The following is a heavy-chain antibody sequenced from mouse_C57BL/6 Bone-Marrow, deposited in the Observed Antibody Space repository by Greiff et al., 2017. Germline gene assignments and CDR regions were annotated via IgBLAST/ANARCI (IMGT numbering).Heavy chain of an antibody. Sequence: QVQLQQPGAELVMPGASVKLSCKASGYTFTSYWMHWVKQRPGQGLEWIGEIDPSDSYTNYNQKFKGKSTLTVDKSSSTAYMQLSSLTSEDSAVYYCARGGIYYRGRFYWYFDVWGTGTTVTVSA. CDR1: GYTFTSYW. CDR3: ARGGIYYRGRFYWYFDV. CDR2: IDPSDSYT. J-gene: IGHJ1*03. V-gene: IGHV1-69*01. D-gene: IGHD1-1*01.